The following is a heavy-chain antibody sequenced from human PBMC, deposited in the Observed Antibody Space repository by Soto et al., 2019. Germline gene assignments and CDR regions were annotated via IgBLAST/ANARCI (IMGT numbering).Heavy chain of an antibody. J-gene: IGHJ4*02. V-gene: IGHV4-39*01. CDR2: IYYSGST. CDR1: GGSIYSSSYY. CDR3: ASHPYDFWSGYFDY. D-gene: IGHD3-3*01. Sequence: SETLSLTCTVSGGSIYSSSYYWGWIRQPPGKGLEWIGSIYYSGSTYYNPSLKSRVTISVDTSKNQFSLKLSSVTAADTAVYYCASHPYDFWSGYFDYWGRGTLVTV.